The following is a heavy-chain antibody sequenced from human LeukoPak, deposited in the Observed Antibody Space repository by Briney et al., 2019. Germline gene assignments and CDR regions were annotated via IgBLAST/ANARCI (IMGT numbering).Heavy chain of an antibody. CDR2: ISSSSSYI. D-gene: IGHD6-13*01. V-gene: IGHV3-21*01. Sequence: GSLRLSCAASGFTFSSYSMNWVRQAPGKGLEWVSSISSSSSYIYYADSVKGRFTISRDNAKNSLYLQMNSLRAEDTAVYYCARRGAAAGSAFDYWGQGTLVTVSS. CDR3: ARRGAAAGSAFDY. J-gene: IGHJ4*02. CDR1: GFTFSSYS.